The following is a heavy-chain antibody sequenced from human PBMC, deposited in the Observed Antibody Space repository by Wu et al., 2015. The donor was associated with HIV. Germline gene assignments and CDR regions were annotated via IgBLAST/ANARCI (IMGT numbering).Heavy chain of an antibody. CDR3: ARDPSGLYCSGGVCKFAPFDS. D-gene: IGHD2-15*01. V-gene: IGHV1-18*01. Sequence: HLVQSGPEVEEVWDLSEGLLSDLWLCLYSYGINWVRQAPGQGLEWMGWISPYNGATMYSQKFQGRVTMTTDTSTTTVYMELRTLTSDDTALYYCARDPSGLYCSGGVCKFAPFDSWGPGTLVTVSS. CDR2: ISPYNGAT. J-gene: IGHJ4*02. CDR1: LCLYSYG.